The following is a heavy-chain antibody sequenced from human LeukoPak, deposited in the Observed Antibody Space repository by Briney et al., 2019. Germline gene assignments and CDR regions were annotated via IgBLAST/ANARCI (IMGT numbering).Heavy chain of an antibody. CDR2: IFFTGKT. CDR3: AREGDGTEG. Sequence: PSETLSLTCTVSGGSITSYYWSWIRQPPGKGLEWIGNIFFTGKTNYNPPLKSRVTMSVDTSKNQFSLKLNFVTAADTAVYYCAREGDGTEGWGQGTLVTVSS. CDR1: GGSITSYY. J-gene: IGHJ4*02. D-gene: IGHD3-10*01. V-gene: IGHV4-59*01.